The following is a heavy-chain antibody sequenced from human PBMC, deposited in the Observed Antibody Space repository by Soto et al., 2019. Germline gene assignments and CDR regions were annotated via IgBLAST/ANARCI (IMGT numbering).Heavy chain of an antibody. CDR1: GGSISSYC. V-gene: IGHV4-59*01. Sequence: LTWLDSGGSISSYCWSWNRQPPGKGLEWIGYIYYSGSTNYNPSLKSRVTISVDTSKNQFSLKLSSVTAADTAVYYCARVMYDFWSGYYDFDYWGQGTLVTVSS. J-gene: IGHJ4*02. CDR3: ARVMYDFWSGYYDFDY. D-gene: IGHD3-3*01. CDR2: IYYSGST.